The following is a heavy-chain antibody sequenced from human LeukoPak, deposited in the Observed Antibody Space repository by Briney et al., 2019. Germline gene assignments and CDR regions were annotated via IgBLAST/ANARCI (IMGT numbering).Heavy chain of an antibody. J-gene: IGHJ6*02. D-gene: IGHD3-16*01. Sequence: GGSLRLSCAASGFTFSSYAMSWVRQAPGKGLEWVASINHNGNVNYYVDSVKGRFTISRDNAKNSLYLQMSNLRAEDTAVYFCARGGGLDAWGQGATVTVSS. CDR1: GFTFSSYA. CDR2: INHNGNVN. CDR3: ARGGGLDA. V-gene: IGHV3-7*03.